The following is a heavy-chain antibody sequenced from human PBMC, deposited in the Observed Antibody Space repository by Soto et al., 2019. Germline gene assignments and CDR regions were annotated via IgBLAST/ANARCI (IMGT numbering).Heavy chain of an antibody. CDR3: ARKFRSSSFYFDY. J-gene: IGHJ4*02. V-gene: IGHV3-23*01. Sequence: PGGSLRLSCEASGFPFSSYAMSWVRHAPDKGLEWVSAIGFRGDSTYYADSVKGRFTISRDNSKNTLYLQVNSLRAEDTAVYYCARKFRSSSFYFDYWGQGTLVTVSP. CDR1: GFPFSSYA. D-gene: IGHD6-6*01. CDR2: IGFRGDST.